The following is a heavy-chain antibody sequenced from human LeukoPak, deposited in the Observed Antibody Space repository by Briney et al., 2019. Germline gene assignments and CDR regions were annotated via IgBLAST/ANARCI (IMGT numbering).Heavy chain of an antibody. Sequence: GGSLRLSCAASGLTFDDYGMTWVRQAPGKGPEWVSDINWNGGSIGYADSVKGRFTVSRDNAKNSLYLQMNGLRAEDTALYYCARVKYDSSGYYTDNYYFDYWGQGTLVTVSS. D-gene: IGHD3-22*01. CDR1: GLTFDDYG. J-gene: IGHJ4*02. V-gene: IGHV3-20*04. CDR2: INWNGGSI. CDR3: ARVKYDSSGYYTDNYYFDY.